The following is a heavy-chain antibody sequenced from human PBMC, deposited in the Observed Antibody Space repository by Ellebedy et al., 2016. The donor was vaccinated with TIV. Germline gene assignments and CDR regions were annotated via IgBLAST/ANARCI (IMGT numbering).Heavy chain of an antibody. Sequence: AASVKVSCKASGYTFTGHPLNWVRQAPGRGLEWMGWINTNTGNTESVPGFTGRFVFSLDTSVGTAYLQISSLQAEDTAIYYCARDRYYGGNYRGIDYWGQGTLVTVSS. CDR3: ARDRYYGGNYRGIDY. CDR2: INTNTGNT. V-gene: IGHV7-4-1*02. J-gene: IGHJ4*02. CDR1: GYTFTGHP. D-gene: IGHD4-23*01.